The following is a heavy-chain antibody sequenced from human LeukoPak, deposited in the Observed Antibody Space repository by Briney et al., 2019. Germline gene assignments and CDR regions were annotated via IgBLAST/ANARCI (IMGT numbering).Heavy chain of an antibody. CDR2: ISGSGGST. CDR3: AKDWNDDSGNWFDP. V-gene: IGHV3-23*01. Sequence: GGSLRLSCAASGFTFSSYAMSWVRQAPGKGLEWVSAISGSGGSTYYADSVKGRFTISRDNSKNTLYLQMNSLRAEDTAVYYRAKDWNDDSGNWFDPWGQGTLVTVSS. J-gene: IGHJ5*02. D-gene: IGHD4-17*01. CDR1: GFTFSSYA.